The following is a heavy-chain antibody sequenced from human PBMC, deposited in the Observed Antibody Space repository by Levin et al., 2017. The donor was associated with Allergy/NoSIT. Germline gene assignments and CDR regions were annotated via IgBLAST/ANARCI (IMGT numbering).Heavy chain of an antibody. CDR1: GGSLSGSY. D-gene: IGHD6-19*01. CDR3: ARLAGYSRGWYLPY. Sequence: SQTLSLTCAVSGGSLSGSYWTWIRQPPGKGLEWIGEINHSGSASYNPSLQSRVTMSVDTSKNQFSLNLISVTAADTAVYYCARLAGYSRGWYLPYWGQGALVTVSS. CDR2: INHSGSA. J-gene: IGHJ4*02. V-gene: IGHV4-34*01.